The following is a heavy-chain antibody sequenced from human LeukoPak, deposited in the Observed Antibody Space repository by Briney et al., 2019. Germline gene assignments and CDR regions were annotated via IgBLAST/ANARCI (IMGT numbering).Heavy chain of an antibody. CDR2: IYYSGST. J-gene: IGHJ5*02. CDR1: GGSISSYY. Sequence: SETLSLTCTVSGGSISSYYWSWIRQPPGKGLEWIGYIYYSGSTNYNPSLKSRVTISVDTSKNQFSLKLSSVTAADTAVYYCARSVVPAAMLNWFDPWDQGTLVTVSS. CDR3: ARSVVPAAMLNWFDP. V-gene: IGHV4-59*01. D-gene: IGHD2-2*01.